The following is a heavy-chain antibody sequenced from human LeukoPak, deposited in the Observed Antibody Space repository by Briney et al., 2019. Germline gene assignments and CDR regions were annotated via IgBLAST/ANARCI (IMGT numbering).Heavy chain of an antibody. Sequence: GGSLRLSCAASGFTFSSYAMSWVRQAPGKGLEWVSAISGSGGSTYYADSVKGRFTISRDNSKNTLYLQMNSLRAEDTAVYYCAKKARFGELLYYYYGMDVWGQGTTVTVSS. CDR1: GFTFSSYA. CDR2: ISGSGGST. J-gene: IGHJ6*02. V-gene: IGHV3-23*01. D-gene: IGHD3-10*01. CDR3: AKKARFGELLYYYYGMDV.